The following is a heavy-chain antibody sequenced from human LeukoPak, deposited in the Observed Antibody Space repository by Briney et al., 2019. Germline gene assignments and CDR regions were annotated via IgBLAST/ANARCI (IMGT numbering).Heavy chain of an antibody. CDR2: ISGSGGST. D-gene: IGHD2-2*01. CDR3: ARGARDIVVVPAASDYYYYMDV. Sequence: GGSLRLSCAASGFTFSSYAMSWVRQAPGKGLEWVSAISGSGGSTYYADSVKGRFTISRDNSKNTLYLQMNSLRAEDTAVYYCARGARDIVVVPAASDYYYYMDVWGKGTTVTISS. J-gene: IGHJ6*03. CDR1: GFTFSSYA. V-gene: IGHV3-23*01.